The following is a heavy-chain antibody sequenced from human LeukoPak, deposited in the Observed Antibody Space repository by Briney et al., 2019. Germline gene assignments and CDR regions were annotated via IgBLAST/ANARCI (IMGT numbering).Heavy chain of an antibody. CDR3: ARLSWIRYENY. CDR2: IKQDGSEK. Sequence: GGSLRLSCAASGFTFSSYWMSWFRQAPEKGLEWVANIKQDGSEKYYVDSVKGRFTISRDNAKNSLYLQMNSLRAEDTAVYYCARLSWIRYENYWGQGTLVTVSS. CDR1: GFTFSSYW. J-gene: IGHJ4*02. V-gene: IGHV3-7*01. D-gene: IGHD5-12*01.